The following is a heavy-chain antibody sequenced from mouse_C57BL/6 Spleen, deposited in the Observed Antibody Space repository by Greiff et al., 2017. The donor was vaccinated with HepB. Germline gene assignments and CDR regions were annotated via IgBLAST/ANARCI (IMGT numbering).Heavy chain of an antibody. CDR3: AREGVDGSFAY. Sequence: QVQLKESGPELVKPGASVKLSCKASGYTFTSYDINWVKQRPGQGLEWIGWIYPRDGSTKYNEKFKGKATLTVDTSSSTAYMELHSLTSEDSAVYFCAREGVDGSFAYWGQGTLVTVSA. D-gene: IGHD1-1*01. CDR1: GYTFTSYD. CDR2: IYPRDGST. J-gene: IGHJ3*01. V-gene: IGHV1-85*01.